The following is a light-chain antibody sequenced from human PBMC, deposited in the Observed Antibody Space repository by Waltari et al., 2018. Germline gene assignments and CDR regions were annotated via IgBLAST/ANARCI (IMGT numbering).Light chain of an antibody. V-gene: IGKV3-20*01. Sequence: IVLTQSPGTLSLSPGERATLSCRARQSVSRALAWYQQNPGQAPRLLIYGASNRATGIPDRFSGSGSRTDFSLIISRLEPEDFAVYYCQHYVSLPVTFGQGTKVEIK. CDR1: QSVSRA. CDR3: QHYVSLPVT. J-gene: IGKJ1*01. CDR2: GAS.